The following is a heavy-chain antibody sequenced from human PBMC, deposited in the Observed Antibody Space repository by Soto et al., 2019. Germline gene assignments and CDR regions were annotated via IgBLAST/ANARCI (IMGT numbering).Heavy chain of an antibody. Sequence: GGSLSLSCAASGFTFSSYGMHWVRQAPGKGLEWVAVISYDGSNKYYADSVKGRFTISRDNSKNTLYLQMNSLRAEDTAVYYCAKDLADFWSGYYELAGYYYYGMDVWGQGTTVTVSS. CDR2: ISYDGSNK. V-gene: IGHV3-30*18. D-gene: IGHD3-3*01. CDR1: GFTFSSYG. J-gene: IGHJ6*02. CDR3: AKDLADFWSGYYELAGYYYYGMDV.